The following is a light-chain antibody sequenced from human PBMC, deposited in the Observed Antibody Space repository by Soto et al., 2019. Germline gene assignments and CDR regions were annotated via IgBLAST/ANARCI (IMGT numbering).Light chain of an antibody. V-gene: IGLV1-51*01. CDR2: DNN. J-gene: IGLJ3*02. Sequence: QCVLTQPPSVSAAPGQKVTISCSGSSSNIGNNYVSWYQQLPGTAPKLLIYDNNKRPSGIPDRFSGSKSGTSATLGITGLQTGDEADYYCGTWDNSLSAWVFGGGTKLTVL. CDR1: SSNIGNNY. CDR3: GTWDNSLSAWV.